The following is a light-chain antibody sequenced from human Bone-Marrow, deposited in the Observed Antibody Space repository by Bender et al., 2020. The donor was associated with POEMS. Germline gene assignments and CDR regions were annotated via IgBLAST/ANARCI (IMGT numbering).Light chain of an antibody. Sequence: SYEVTQPPSVSVSPGQTASITCSGDDLGDKYVAWYQQKPSQSPVLVIYQDTKRPSGIPERFSGSNSGNTATLTISGTQAMDEADYYCQAWDTYSVRFGGGTKLTVL. CDR1: DLGDKY. J-gene: IGLJ2*01. V-gene: IGLV3-1*01. CDR2: QDT. CDR3: QAWDTYSVR.